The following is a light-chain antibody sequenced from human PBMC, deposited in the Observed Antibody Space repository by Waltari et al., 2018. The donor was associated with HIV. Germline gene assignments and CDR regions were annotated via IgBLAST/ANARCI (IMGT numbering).Light chain of an antibody. CDR1: QSVLYSSNNKNY. CDR2: WAS. Sequence: DIVMTQSPDSLAVSLGERATINCKSSQSVLYSSNNKNYLAWYQQKPGQPPKLLIYWASTRESGVPDRFSGSGSGTDFTLTITNLQAEDVAVYYCQQYYSNPLTFGGGTKVEIK. V-gene: IGKV4-1*01. CDR3: QQYYSNPLT. J-gene: IGKJ4*01.